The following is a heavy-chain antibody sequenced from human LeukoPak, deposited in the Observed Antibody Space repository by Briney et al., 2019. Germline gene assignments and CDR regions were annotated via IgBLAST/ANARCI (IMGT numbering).Heavy chain of an antibody. V-gene: IGHV3-30*18. J-gene: IGHJ5*02. CDR1: GFTVSSNS. Sequence: GGSLRLSCTVSGFTVSSNSMSWVRQAPGKGLEWVAVISYDGSNKYYADSVKGRFTISRDNSKNTLYLQMNSLRAEDTAVYYCAKDYADYGENWFDPWGQGTLVTVSS. D-gene: IGHD4-17*01. CDR3: AKDYADYGENWFDP. CDR2: ISYDGSNK.